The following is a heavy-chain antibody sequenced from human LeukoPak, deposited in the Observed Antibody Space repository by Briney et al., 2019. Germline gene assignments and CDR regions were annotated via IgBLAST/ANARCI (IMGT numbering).Heavy chain of an antibody. V-gene: IGHV1-3*01. J-gene: IGHJ5*02. CDR3: AANEGDNWFDP. CDR1: GYTFTSHA. CDR2: INAGNGNT. Sequence: ASVKVSCKASGYTFTSHAMHWVRQAPGQRLEWMGWINAGNGNTKYSQKFQGRVTITRDTSASTAYMELSSLRSEDTAVYYCAANEGDNWFDPWGQGTLVTVSS. D-gene: IGHD2-8*01.